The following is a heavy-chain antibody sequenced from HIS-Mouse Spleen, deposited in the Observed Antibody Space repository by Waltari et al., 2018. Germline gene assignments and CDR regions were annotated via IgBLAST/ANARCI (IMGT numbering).Heavy chain of an antibody. V-gene: IGHV1-2*02. CDR1: GYTFTGHY. J-gene: IGHJ4*02. CDR3: ARDDERRIAAAGPFDY. D-gene: IGHD6-13*01. Sequence: QVQLVQSGAEVKKPGASVKVSGKASGYTFTGHYMPWVRQAHGQGLEWMGWINPNSGGTNYAQKFQGRVTMTRDTSISTAYMELSRLRSDDTAVYYCARDDERRIAAAGPFDYWGQGTLVTVSS. CDR2: INPNSGGT.